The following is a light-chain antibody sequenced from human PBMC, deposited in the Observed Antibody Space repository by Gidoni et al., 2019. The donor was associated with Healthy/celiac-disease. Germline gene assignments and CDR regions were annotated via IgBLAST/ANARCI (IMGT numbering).Light chain of an antibody. CDR3: QQYDNLPFG. J-gene: IGKJ4*01. CDR2: DAS. CDR1: QDISNY. V-gene: IGKV1-33*01. Sequence: DIQMTQSPSSLSASVGDRVTITCQASQDISNYLNWYQQKPGKAPKLLIYDASNLETGVPSRFSGSGSGTDFTFTISSLQPEDIATYYCQQYDNLPFGFGGXTKVEIK.